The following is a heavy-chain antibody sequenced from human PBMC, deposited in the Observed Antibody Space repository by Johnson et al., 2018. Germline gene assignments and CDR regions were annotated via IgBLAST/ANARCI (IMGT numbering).Heavy chain of an antibody. D-gene: IGHD3-3*01. V-gene: IGHV3-15*01. CDR1: GFTFSNAW. J-gene: IGHJ6*02. CDR2: IKSKTDGGTT. CDR3: TTPYYDLDGMDV. Sequence: EVQLVESGGGLVKPGGSLRLSCAASGFTFSNAWMSWVRQAPGKGLEWVGRIKSKTDGGTTDYAAPVKGRFTISRDDSKNTLYLQMNSLKTEDTAVYYCTTPYYDLDGMDVGGQGTTVTVSS.